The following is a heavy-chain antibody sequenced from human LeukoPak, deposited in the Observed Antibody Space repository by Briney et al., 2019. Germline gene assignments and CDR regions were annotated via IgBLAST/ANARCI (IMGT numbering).Heavy chain of an antibody. CDR3: ARQPGGTAAFDI. CDR2: IYYNGET. V-gene: IGHV4-59*08. Sequence: SETLSLTCAVSGGSINDYYWSWIRQPPGKGLEWIGYIYYNGETNYNPAFRSRLTLSVDTSKNQLSLELRSVSAADTAVYYRARQPGGTAAFDIWGQGTMVTVSS. CDR1: GGSINDYY. J-gene: IGHJ3*02.